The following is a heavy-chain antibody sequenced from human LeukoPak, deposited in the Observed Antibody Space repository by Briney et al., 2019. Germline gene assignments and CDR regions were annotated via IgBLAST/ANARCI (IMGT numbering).Heavy chain of an antibody. CDR2: IKQDGSEK. CDR3: ASDRSLSGVVIIDF. J-gene: IGHJ4*02. Sequence: GGSLRLSCAASGFRFSNSWMTWVRQAPGKGLEWVANIKQDGSEKYYVDSVMGRFTISRDNAQNSVYLQMNSLRAEDTAVYYCASDRSLSGVVIIDFWGQGTLVTVSS. CDR1: GFRFSNSW. D-gene: IGHD3-3*01. V-gene: IGHV3-7*01.